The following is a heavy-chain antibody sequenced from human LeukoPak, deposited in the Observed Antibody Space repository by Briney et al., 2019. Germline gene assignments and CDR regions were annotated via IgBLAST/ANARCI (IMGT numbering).Heavy chain of an antibody. CDR3: AKDKVGATGLDY. CDR1: GFTFDDYA. D-gene: IGHD1-26*01. Sequence: PGGSLRLSCAASGFTFDDYAMHWVRQAPGNGLEWVSGISWNSGSIGYADSVKGRFTISRDNAKNSLYLQMNSLRAEDTALYYCAKDKVGATGLDYWGQGTLVTVSS. V-gene: IGHV3-9*01. J-gene: IGHJ4*02. CDR2: ISWNSGSI.